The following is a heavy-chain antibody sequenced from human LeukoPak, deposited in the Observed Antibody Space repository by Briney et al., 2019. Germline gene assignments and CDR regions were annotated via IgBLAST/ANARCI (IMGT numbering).Heavy chain of an antibody. CDR1: GFIFSYYS. J-gene: IGHJ3*02. CDR3: ARSEFEAFDM. Sequence: GGSLRLSCAASGFIFSYYSLNWVRQAPGKGLEWVSSINSNSNYMSYADSVKGRFTISRDNARNSLYLQMTSLRAEDTAVYYCARSEFEAFDMWGQGTMVTVSS. CDR2: INSNSNYM. D-gene: IGHD3-10*01. V-gene: IGHV3-21*01.